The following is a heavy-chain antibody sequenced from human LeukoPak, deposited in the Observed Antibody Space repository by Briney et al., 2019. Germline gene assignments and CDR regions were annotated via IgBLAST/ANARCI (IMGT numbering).Heavy chain of an antibody. J-gene: IGHJ4*02. CDR1: GFTISGNY. D-gene: IGHD2-2*01. CDR3: ARGYSSIWPAGIFDY. CDR2: ISSGDDT. V-gene: IGHV3-53*01. Sequence: PGGSLRLSCAASGFTISGNYMSWVRKAPGKGLEWVSVISSGDDTYYVDSVKGRFTISRDNSKNTLYLQMNSLRAEDTAIYYCARGYSSIWPAGIFDYWGQGSLVTISS.